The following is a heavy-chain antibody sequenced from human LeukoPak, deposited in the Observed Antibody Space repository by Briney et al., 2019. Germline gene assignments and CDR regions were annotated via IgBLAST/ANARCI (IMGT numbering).Heavy chain of an antibody. CDR2: VSSDGTT. CDR1: GDSVTSSY. CDR3: ARLDCVLEGCYNH. V-gene: IGHV4-59*08. Sequence: SETLSLTCSVSGDSVTSSYWNWIRQPPGKGLEWIGYVSSDGTTSYTPSLRSRVIMSVDGAKNDFSLILTSVTAADTATYYCARLDCVLEGCYNHWGRGILVTVSS. J-gene: IGHJ4*02. D-gene: IGHD2-15*01.